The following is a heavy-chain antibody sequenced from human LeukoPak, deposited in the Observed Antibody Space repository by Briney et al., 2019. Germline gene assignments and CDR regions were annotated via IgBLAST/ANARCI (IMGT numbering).Heavy chain of an antibody. Sequence: GESLQISCQGSGYSFTSHWISWVRQMPGKGLEWMGRIDPSDSYTNYSPSFQGHVTISADKSISTAYLQWSSLKASDTAMYYCARLPTYYYDSSGYYYDYWGQGTLVTVSS. CDR3: ARLPTYYYDSSGYYYDY. D-gene: IGHD3-22*01. J-gene: IGHJ4*02. V-gene: IGHV5-10-1*01. CDR2: IDPSDSYT. CDR1: GYSFTSHW.